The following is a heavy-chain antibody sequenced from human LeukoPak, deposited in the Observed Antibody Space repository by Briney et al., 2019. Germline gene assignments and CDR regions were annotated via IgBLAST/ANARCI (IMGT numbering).Heavy chain of an antibody. Sequence: SETPSLTCAVYGGSFSGYYWSWIRQPPGKGLEWIGEINHSGSTNYNPSLKSRVTISVDTSKNQFSLKLSSVTAADTAVYYCARVNNTAMVSSFDYWGQGTLVTVSS. D-gene: IGHD5-18*01. CDR1: GGSFSGYY. CDR2: INHSGST. CDR3: ARVNNTAMVSSFDY. J-gene: IGHJ4*02. V-gene: IGHV4-34*01.